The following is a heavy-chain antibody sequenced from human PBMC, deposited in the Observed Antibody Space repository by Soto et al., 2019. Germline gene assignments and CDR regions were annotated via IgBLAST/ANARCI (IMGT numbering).Heavy chain of an antibody. Sequence: QVQLQQWGAGLLKPSETLSLTCAVYGGSFSGYYWSWIRQPPGKGLEWIGEINHSGSTNYNPSLKSRVTISVDTSKNQFSLKLSSVTAAATAVYYCARGRVFGVSNNWFDPWGQGTLVTVSS. CDR1: GGSFSGYY. CDR2: INHSGST. D-gene: IGHD3-3*01. J-gene: IGHJ5*02. V-gene: IGHV4-34*01. CDR3: ARGRVFGVSNNWFDP.